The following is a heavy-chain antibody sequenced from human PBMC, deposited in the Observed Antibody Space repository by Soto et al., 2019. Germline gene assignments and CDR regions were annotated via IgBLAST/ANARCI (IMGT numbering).Heavy chain of an antibody. D-gene: IGHD3-10*01. CDR3: ARDSSLQYGSGHV. V-gene: IGHV1-69*04. Sequence: SVKVSCKASGGTFSSYTISWVRQAPGQGLEWMGRIIPILGIANYAQKFQGRVTITADKSTSTAYMELSSLRSEDTAVYYCARDSSLQYGSGHVWGQGTTVTVSS. CDR2: IIPILGIA. J-gene: IGHJ6*02. CDR1: GGTFSSYT.